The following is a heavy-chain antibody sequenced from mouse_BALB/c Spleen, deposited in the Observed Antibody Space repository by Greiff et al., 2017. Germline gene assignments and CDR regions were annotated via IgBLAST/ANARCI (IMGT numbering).Heavy chain of an antibody. CDR1: GFTFSSYA. J-gene: IGHJ2*01. V-gene: IGHV5-9-1*01. D-gene: IGHD2-1*01. CDR2: ISSGGSYT. Sequence: EVMLVESGGGLVKPGGSLKLSCAASGFTFSSYAMSWVRQTPEKRLEWVATISSGGSYTYYPDSVKGRITISRDNAKNTLYLQMSSLRSEDTAMYYCARNMNGNWLDYWGQGTTLTVSS. CDR3: ARNMNGNWLDY.